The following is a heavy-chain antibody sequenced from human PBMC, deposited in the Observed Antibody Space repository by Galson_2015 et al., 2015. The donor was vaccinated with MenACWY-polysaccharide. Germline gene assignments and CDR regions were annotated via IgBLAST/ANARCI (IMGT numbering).Heavy chain of an antibody. J-gene: IGHJ4*02. CDR2: IWYDGSNK. CDR1: GFTFSSYG. CDR3: ARDGGGYCSGGSCYPFDY. D-gene: IGHD2-15*01. V-gene: IGHV3-33*01. Sequence: SLRLSCAASGFTFSSYGMHWVRQAPGKGLEWVAVIWYDGSNKYYADSVKGQFTISRDNSKNTLYLQMNSLRAEDTAVYYCARDGGGYCSGGSCYPFDYWGQGTLVTVSS.